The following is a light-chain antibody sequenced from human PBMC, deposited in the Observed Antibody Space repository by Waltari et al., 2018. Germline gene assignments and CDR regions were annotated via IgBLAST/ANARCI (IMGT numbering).Light chain of an antibody. Sequence: EIVLTPSPGTLSLSPGERATISCRASQTVSSSYLAWYQQKPGQAPRLLIYGASSRATGIPDRFSGRGSGTDFTLTISRLEPEDFAVYYCQQYGSSPLITFGQGTRLEIK. CDR2: GAS. CDR3: QQYGSSPLIT. V-gene: IGKV3-20*01. J-gene: IGKJ5*01. CDR1: QTVSSSY.